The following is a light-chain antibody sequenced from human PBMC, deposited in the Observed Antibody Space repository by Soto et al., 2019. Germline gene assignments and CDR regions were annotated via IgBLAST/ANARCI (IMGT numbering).Light chain of an antibody. CDR1: QSVKTF. J-gene: IGKJ5*01. CDR3: QQRSNWPPIT. V-gene: IGKV3-11*01. CDR2: DAS. Sequence: EIFFAQSPATPSLSPRERATPSRRASQSVKTFLVWYQQRPGQAPRLLIHDASHRAAGIPARFSGSGFGTDFTLTISSLEPEDAAVYYCQQRSNWPPITFGQGTRLE.